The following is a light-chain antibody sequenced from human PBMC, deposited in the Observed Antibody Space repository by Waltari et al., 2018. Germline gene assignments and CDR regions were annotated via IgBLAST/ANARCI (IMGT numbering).Light chain of an antibody. J-gene: IGLJ6*01. CDR3: AAWDDSLSGNV. Sequence: QSVLTQPPSASGTPGQRVTIPCSGSSPNIGSNYVYWYQKLPGTAPKLLIYRNNQRPSGVPDRFSGSKSGTSASLAISGLRSEDEADYYCAAWDDSLSGNVFGSGTKVTVL. CDR1: SPNIGSNY. V-gene: IGLV1-47*01. CDR2: RNN.